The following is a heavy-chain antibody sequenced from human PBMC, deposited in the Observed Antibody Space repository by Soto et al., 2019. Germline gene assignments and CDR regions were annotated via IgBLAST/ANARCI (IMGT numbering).Heavy chain of an antibody. Sequence: EAQLLESGGGLVQPGGSLRLSCAASGFTFSRYAMSWVRQAPGKGLEWVSTVTGGGHTTYNADSVNGRFTISRDNSKNTLYLQMNNLRAEDTAIYYCASSSGHLDVYGMDIWGPGTKVTVSS. V-gene: IGHV3-23*01. CDR1: GFTFSRYA. CDR3: ASSSGHLDVYGMDI. D-gene: IGHD1-1*01. CDR2: VTGGGHTT. J-gene: IGHJ6*02.